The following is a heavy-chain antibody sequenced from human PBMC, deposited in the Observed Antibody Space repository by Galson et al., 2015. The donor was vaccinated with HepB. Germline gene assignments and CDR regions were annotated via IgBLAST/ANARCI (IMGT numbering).Heavy chain of an antibody. CDR2: IKQDGSEK. CDR1: GFTFSRYW. D-gene: IGHD2-2*01. CDR3: ARDKYQLLPGALDY. V-gene: IGHV3-7*01. J-gene: IGHJ4*02. Sequence: SLRLSCAASGFTFSRYWMSWVRQTPGKGLQWVANIKQDGSEKYYVDSVKGRFTISRDNAKNSLSLQMNSLRAEDTAAYYCARDKYQLLPGALDYWGQGTLVTVSS.